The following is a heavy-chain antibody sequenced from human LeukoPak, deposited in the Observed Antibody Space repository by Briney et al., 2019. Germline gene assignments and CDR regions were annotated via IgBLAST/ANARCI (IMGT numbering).Heavy chain of an antibody. V-gene: IGHV1-2*02. Sequence: ASVKVSCKASGYTFTGYCMHWVRQAPGQGLEWMGWINPNSGGTNYAQKFQGRVTTTRDTSISTAYMELSRLRSDDTAVYYCARRKVAATRNWFDPWGQGTLVTVSS. D-gene: IGHD2-15*01. J-gene: IGHJ5*02. CDR2: INPNSGGT. CDR3: ARRKVAATRNWFDP. CDR1: GYTFTGYC.